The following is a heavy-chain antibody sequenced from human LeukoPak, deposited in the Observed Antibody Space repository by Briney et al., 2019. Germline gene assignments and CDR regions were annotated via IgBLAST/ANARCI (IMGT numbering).Heavy chain of an antibody. D-gene: IGHD3-10*01. CDR3: ARAKDDSGSLDFDY. CDR2: ISSSSSYT. J-gene: IGHJ4*02. Sequence: PGGSLRLSCAASGFTFSDYYMSWIRQAPGKGLEWVSYISSSSSYTNYADSVKGRFTISRDNAKNSLYLQMNSLRAEDTAVYYCARAKDDSGSLDFDYWGQGTLVTVSS. CDR1: GFTFSDYY. V-gene: IGHV3-11*05.